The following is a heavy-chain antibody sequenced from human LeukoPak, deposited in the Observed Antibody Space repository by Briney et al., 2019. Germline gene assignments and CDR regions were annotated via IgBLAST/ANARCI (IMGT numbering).Heavy chain of an antibody. CDR3: AKAPYYDSSY. J-gene: IGHJ4*02. D-gene: IGHD3-22*01. Sequence: PPGRSLRLSCAASGFTFDDYAMPWVRHAPGMGLEWVSGISWNSGSIGYADSVKGRFTISRDNAKNSLYLQMNSLRAEDTALYYCAKAPYYDSSYWGQGTLVTVSS. V-gene: IGHV3-9*01. CDR1: GFTFDDYA. CDR2: ISWNSGSI.